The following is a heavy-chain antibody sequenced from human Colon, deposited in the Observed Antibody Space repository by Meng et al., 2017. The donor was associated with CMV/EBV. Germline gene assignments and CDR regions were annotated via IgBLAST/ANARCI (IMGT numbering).Heavy chain of an antibody. V-gene: IGHV4-39*06. CDR1: GGSIRRSLAY. D-gene: IGHD3-16*01. Sequence: SETLSLTCSVSGGSIRRSLAYWGWVRQSPGRGLEWIGNIDYAGSTSYHSSLESRVTMSVDTSRNQFALKLRSVTAADTAVYYCVRDPQRPDYDDSLVYGMDVWGQGTTVTVSS. CDR2: IDYAGST. J-gene: IGHJ6*02. CDR3: VRDPQRPDYDDSLVYGMDV.